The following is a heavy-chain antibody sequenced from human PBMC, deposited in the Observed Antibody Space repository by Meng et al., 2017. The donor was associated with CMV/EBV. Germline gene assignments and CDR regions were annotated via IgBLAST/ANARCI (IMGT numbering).Heavy chain of an antibody. J-gene: IGHJ4*02. CDR1: CGSSSSHY. CDR3: ARGPEVDYGDYVGLDY. CDR2: SYTRGSP. V-gene: IGHV4-4*07. D-gene: IGHD4-17*01. Sequence: SCQELRIPLEPLSPTGTVSCGSSSSHYCGWIRHPAGKGLERSGRSYTRGSPNSNPSLKSRDIMSVDTSTNQFSLKLGSVTAADTAVYYCARGPEVDYGDYVGLDYWGQGTLVTVPS.